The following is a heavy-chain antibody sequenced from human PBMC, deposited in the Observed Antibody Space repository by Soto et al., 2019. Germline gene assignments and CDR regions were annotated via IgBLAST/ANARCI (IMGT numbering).Heavy chain of an antibody. CDR1: GGSFSGYY. CDR3: ARAYYYGSGSYYTPVPFDY. CDR2: INHSGST. D-gene: IGHD3-10*01. V-gene: IGHV4-34*01. J-gene: IGHJ4*02. Sequence: LSLTCAVYGGSFSGYYWSWIRQPPGKGLEWIGEINHSGSTNYNPSLKSRVTISVDTSKNQFSLKLSSVTAADTAVYYCARAYYYGSGSYYTPVPFDYWGQGTLVTVSS.